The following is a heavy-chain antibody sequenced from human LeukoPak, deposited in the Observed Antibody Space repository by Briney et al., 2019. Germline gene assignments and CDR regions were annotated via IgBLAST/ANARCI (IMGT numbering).Heavy chain of an antibody. V-gene: IGHV3-23*01. CDR2: IIGSGGTT. J-gene: IGHJ6*02. Sequence: GGSLRLSCEASGFTFSNYAMSWVRQAPGKGLERVSTIIGSGGTTYYADSVKGRFTISRGNSKNTLSLQMNSLRAEDTAVYYCARVWYGELKVDVWGQGTTVTVSS. CDR3: ARVWYGELKVDV. D-gene: IGHD3-10*01. CDR1: GFTFSNYA.